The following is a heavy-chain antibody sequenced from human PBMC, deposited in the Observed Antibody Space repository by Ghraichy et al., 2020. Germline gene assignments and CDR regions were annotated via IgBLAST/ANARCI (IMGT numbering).Heavy chain of an antibody. Sequence: GGSLRLSCAASGFTFSSYAMSWVRQAPGKGLEWVSAISGSGGSTYYADSVKGRFTISRDNSKNTLYLQMNSLRAEDTAVYYCASSALYGGKPYNWFDPWGQGTLVTVSS. CDR2: ISGSGGST. J-gene: IGHJ5*02. V-gene: IGHV3-23*01. CDR3: ASSALYGGKPYNWFDP. D-gene: IGHD4-23*01. CDR1: GFTFSSYA.